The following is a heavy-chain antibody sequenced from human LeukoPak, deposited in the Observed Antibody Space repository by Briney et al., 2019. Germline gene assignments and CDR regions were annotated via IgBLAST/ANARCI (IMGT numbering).Heavy chain of an antibody. CDR1: GYTFTGYY. D-gene: IGHD3-16*01. CDR3: AREMITFGGVIAGFDY. J-gene: IGHJ4*02. CDR2: NNPSGGST. Sequence: GASVKVSCKASGYTFTGYYMHWVRQAPGQGLEWMGINNPSGGSTSYAQKFQGRVTMTRDTSTSTVYMELSSLRSEDTAVYYCAREMITFGGVIAGFDYWGQGTLVTVSS. V-gene: IGHV1-46*01.